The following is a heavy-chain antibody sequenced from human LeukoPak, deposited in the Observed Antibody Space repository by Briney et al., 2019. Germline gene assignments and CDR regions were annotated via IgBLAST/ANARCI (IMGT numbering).Heavy chain of an antibody. D-gene: IGHD3-22*01. J-gene: IGHJ5*02. Sequence: ASVKVSCKASGYTFTSYGISWVRQAPGQGREGMGWISAYNGNTNYAQKLQGRVTMTTDTSTSTAYMELSSLRSEDMAVYYCARDPRSYYYDSSGYYGWFDPWGQGTLVTVSS. V-gene: IGHV1-18*03. CDR1: GYTFTSYG. CDR2: ISAYNGNT. CDR3: ARDPRSYYYDSSGYYGWFDP.